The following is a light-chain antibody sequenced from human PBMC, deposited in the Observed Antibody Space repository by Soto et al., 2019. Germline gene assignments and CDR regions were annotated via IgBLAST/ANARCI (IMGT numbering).Light chain of an antibody. CDR2: LNTDGSH. Sequence: QLVLTQPPSASASLGASVKLTCTLTNGHSSFAIAWHQQQPEKGPRFLMKLNTDGSHTKGDGIPDRFSASSSGAEHYLTISTLQSDDEADYYCQTGDTTPLFGGGTKLTVL. J-gene: IGLJ2*01. CDR1: NGHSSFA. V-gene: IGLV4-69*01. CDR3: QTGDTTPL.